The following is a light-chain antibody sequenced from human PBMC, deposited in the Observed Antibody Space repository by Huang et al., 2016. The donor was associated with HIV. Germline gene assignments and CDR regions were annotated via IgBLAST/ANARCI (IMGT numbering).Light chain of an antibody. V-gene: IGKV1-13*02. Sequence: QLTQSPPSLSASVGDTGIISCRASQDIGTSLAWYQQKTGRAPKLLISGASTLQTGVPSRFSGDSAGTYFTLFITGLHPEDFATYYCQQLHTYPITFGQGTRLDIK. CDR2: GAS. CDR3: QQLHTYPIT. J-gene: IGKJ5*01. CDR1: QDIGTS.